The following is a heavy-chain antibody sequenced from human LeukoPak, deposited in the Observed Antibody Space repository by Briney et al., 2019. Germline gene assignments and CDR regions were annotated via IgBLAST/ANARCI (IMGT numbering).Heavy chain of an antibody. CDR1: GYSISSGYY. CDR2: IYHSGST. D-gene: IGHD5-24*01. Sequence: SETLSLTCAVSGYSISSGYYWGWIRQPPGKGLEWIGSIYHSGSTYYNPSLKSRVTISVDTSKNQFSLKLSSVTAADTAAYYCARDRETRGFDYWGQGTLVTVSS. V-gene: IGHV4-38-2*02. CDR3: ARDRETRGFDY. J-gene: IGHJ4*02.